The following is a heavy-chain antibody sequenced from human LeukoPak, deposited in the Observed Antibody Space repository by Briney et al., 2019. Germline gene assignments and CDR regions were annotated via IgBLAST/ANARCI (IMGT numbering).Heavy chain of an antibody. CDR2: ISGSGGST. V-gene: IGHV3-23*01. D-gene: IGHD5-24*01. J-gene: IGHJ4*02. CDR1: GFTFSSYA. Sequence: GGSLRLSCAASGFTFSSYAMSWVRQAPGKGLEWVSAISGSGGSTYYADSVKGRFTISRDNSKNTLYLQMNSLRAEDTAVYYCARGKFMADYFDYWGQGTLVTVSS. CDR3: ARGKFMADYFDY.